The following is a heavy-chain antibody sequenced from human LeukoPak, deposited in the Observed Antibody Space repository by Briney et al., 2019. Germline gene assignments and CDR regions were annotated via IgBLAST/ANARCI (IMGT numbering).Heavy chain of an antibody. V-gene: IGHV3-23*01. D-gene: IGHD3-10*01. CDR2: ISGSGGST. J-gene: IGHJ6*02. CDR1: RFTFSNAW. CDR3: AKNTGYYYGSGSYSAV. Sequence: PGGSLRLSCAASRFTFSNAWMSWVRQAPGKGLEWVSAISGSGGSTYYADSVKGRFTISRDDSKNTLYLQMNSLRAEDTAVYYCAKNTGYYYGSGSYSAVWGQGTTVTVSS.